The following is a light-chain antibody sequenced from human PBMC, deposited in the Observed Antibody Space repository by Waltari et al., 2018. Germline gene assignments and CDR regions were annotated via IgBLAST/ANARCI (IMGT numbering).Light chain of an antibody. Sequence: DIVLTPSPAILSLSPGGRASLSCRARQSVTNYLAWYQQKPGHAPRLLIYDTSNRATGIPAKFSGSGFGTDFTLTISSLEPEDFAIYYCQQRRDWPLTFGGGTKGEIK. J-gene: IGKJ4*01. CDR1: QSVTNY. CDR2: DTS. V-gene: IGKV3-11*01. CDR3: QQRRDWPLT.